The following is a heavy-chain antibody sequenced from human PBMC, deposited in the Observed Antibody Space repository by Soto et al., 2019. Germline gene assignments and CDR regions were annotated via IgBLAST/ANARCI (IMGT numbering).Heavy chain of an antibody. V-gene: IGHV4-34*01. CDR1: GGSFSGYY. J-gene: IGHJ6*03. CDR2: INHSGST. Sequence: ASETLSLTCAVYGGSFSGYYWSWIRQPPGKGLEWIGEINHSGSTNYNPSLKSRVTISVDTSKNQFSLKLSSVTAADTAVYYCARGFRPLAAAGTGRVAPKKGAYYYYMDVWGKGTTVTVSS. CDR3: ARGFRPLAAAGTGRVAPKKGAYYYYMDV. D-gene: IGHD6-13*01.